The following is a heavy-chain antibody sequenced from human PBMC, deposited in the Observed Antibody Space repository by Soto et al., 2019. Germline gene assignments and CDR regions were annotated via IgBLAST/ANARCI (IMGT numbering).Heavy chain of an antibody. CDR2: IIPIFGTA. J-gene: IGHJ6*02. D-gene: IGHD1-26*01. Sequence: QVQLVQSGAEVKKPGSSVKVSYKASGDTCSSYALSWVRQAPGQGLEWMGGIIPIFGTANYAQKFQGRVTITADESTSTVYMELSSLRSEDTAVYYCARTGGGSYFGYYYGMDVWGQGTTVTVSS. CDR3: ARTGGGSYFGYYYGMDV. CDR1: GDTCSSYA. V-gene: IGHV1-69*12.